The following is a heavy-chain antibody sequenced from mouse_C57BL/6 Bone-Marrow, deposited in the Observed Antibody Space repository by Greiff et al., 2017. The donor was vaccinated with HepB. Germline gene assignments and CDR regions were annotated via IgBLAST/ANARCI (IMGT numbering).Heavy chain of an antibody. V-gene: IGHV2-3*01. J-gene: IGHJ4*01. D-gene: IGHD2-4*01. CDR3: AKLGATMITTWGPDYYAMDY. CDR2: IWGDGST. Sequence: VKLMESGPGLVAPSQSLSITCTVSGFSLTSYGVSWVRQPPGKGLEWLGVIWGDGSTNYHSALISRLSISKDNSKSQVFLKLNSLQTDDTATYYCAKLGATMITTWGPDYYAMDYWGQGTSVTVSS. CDR1: GFSLTSYG.